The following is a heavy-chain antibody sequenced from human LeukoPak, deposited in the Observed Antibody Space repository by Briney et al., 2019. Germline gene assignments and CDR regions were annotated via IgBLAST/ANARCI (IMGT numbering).Heavy chain of an antibody. CDR2: IIPIFGTA. D-gene: IGHD3-10*01. CDR3: ARDPRTFGELLAYYFDY. CDR1: GGTFSSYA. V-gene: IGHV1-69*05. Sequence: ASVKVSCKASGGTFSSYAISWVRQAPGQGLEWMGRIIPIFGTANYAQKFQGRVMITTDESTSTTYMELSSLRSEDTAVYYCARDPRTFGELLAYYFDYWGLGTLVTVSS. J-gene: IGHJ4*02.